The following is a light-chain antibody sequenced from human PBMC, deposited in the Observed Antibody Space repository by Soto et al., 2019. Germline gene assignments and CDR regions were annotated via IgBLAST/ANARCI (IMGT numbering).Light chain of an antibody. V-gene: IGLV1-40*01. CDR2: GNS. CDR3: PSYGSIRTLV. CDR1: SSNIGAGYD. J-gene: IGLJ2*01. Sequence: QSVLTQPPSVSGAPGQMVTISCTGSSSNIGAGYDVHWYQQLPGTAPKLLIYGNSNRPAGVPDLFSGSNSGTSASLAITGLPGEDDAYYYCPSYGSIRTLVFGGGTKLTVL.